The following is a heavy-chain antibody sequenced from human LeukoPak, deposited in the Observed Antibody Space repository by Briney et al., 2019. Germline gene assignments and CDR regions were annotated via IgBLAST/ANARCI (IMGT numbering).Heavy chain of an antibody. CDR1: GYTFTGYY. Sequence: ASVTVSCKASGYTFTGYYIHWVRQAPGQGLEWMGWINPNSGGTNYAQKFQGRVTMTRDTSISTAYMELCRLRSDDTAVYYCATQRGSYLWGTDFDYWGQGTLVTVSS. V-gene: IGHV1-2*02. J-gene: IGHJ4*02. CDR2: INPNSGGT. CDR3: ATQRGSYLWGTDFDY. D-gene: IGHD3-16*01.